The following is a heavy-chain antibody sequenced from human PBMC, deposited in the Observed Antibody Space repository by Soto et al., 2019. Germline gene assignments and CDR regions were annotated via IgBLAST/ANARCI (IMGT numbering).Heavy chain of an antibody. Sequence: EVQLVESGGDLVKPGGSLRLSCAASGFTFSTYWMNWVRQAPGKGLLWVSRIKTDGTYATYADSVKGRFTISRDNAKNTMYLQLSRLEVEDAAVYYCAAGCSGYYANWGQGTLVTASS. CDR1: GFTFSTYW. D-gene: IGHD3-22*01. CDR3: AAGCSGYYAN. V-gene: IGHV3-74*01. CDR2: IKTDGTYA. J-gene: IGHJ4*02.